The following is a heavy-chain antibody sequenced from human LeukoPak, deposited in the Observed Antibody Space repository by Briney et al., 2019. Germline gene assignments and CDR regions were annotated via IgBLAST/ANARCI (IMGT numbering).Heavy chain of an antibody. CDR1: GLNFNIYA. J-gene: IGHJ1*01. D-gene: IGHD2-21*02. V-gene: IGHV3-23*01. CDR3: AVGSDCSS. Sequence: GGSLRLSCAASGLNFNIYAMTWVRQAPGKGLEWVSLIRSNGSKTYYGDFVQGRFTISRDNSKKILYLQMSGLRAEDTATYYCAVGSDCSSWGQGTLVTVSS. CDR2: IRSNGSKT.